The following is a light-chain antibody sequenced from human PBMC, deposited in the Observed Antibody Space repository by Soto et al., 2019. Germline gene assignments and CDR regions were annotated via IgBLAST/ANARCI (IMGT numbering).Light chain of an antibody. V-gene: IGLV2-14*01. Sequence: QSVLTQPASVSGSPGQSITISCTGTSSDVGAYNYVSWFQQHPGKVPKLLVYEVNNRPSGVSNRSSGSKSGNTASLTISGLQAEDEADYYCSSYARSTTLLFGGGTKLTVL. CDR3: SSYARSTTLL. J-gene: IGLJ3*02. CDR1: SSDVGAYNY. CDR2: EVN.